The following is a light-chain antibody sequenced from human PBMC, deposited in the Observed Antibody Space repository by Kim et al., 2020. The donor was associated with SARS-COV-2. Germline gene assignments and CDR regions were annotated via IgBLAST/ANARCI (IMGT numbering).Light chain of an antibody. CDR2: AAS. Sequence: DIQMTQSPSSLSASVGDRVTITCRASQSISNYLNWYQQKPGKAPKLLIYAASSLQSGVPSRFSGSGSGTVFILIISSLQPEDFATYYCQQSYSTPLTFGGGTKVEIK. V-gene: IGKV1-39*01. CDR1: QSISNY. CDR3: QQSYSTPLT. J-gene: IGKJ4*01.